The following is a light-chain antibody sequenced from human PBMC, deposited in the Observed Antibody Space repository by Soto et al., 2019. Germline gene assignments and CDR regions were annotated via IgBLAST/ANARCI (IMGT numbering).Light chain of an antibody. CDR3: CSYVGNHIV. CDR1: SSDVGGYNY. CDR2: DVT. Sequence: QSALTQPPSASGSPGQSVTISCTGTSSDVGGYNYVSWYQQHPGKAPKLMIYDVTKRPSGLSDRFSGSKSGNTASLTVSGLLAEEAADYYGCSYVGNHIVFETGTKVTVL. V-gene: IGLV2-8*01. J-gene: IGLJ1*01.